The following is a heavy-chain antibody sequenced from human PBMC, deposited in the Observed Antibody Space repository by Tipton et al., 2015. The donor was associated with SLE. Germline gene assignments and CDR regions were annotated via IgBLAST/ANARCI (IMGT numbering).Heavy chain of an antibody. CDR3: ASELYYGSGSSY. J-gene: IGHJ4*02. V-gene: IGHV3-49*03. CDR2: IGSNAFGGTT. CDR1: GFTFGDYA. Sequence: SLRLSCTASGFTFGDYAVSWFRQAPGKGLEWLGFIGSNAFGGTTEYAASVKGRFTISREDSKSIAYLQMNSLKAEDTAVYYCASELYYGSGSSYWGQGTLVTVSS. D-gene: IGHD3-10*01.